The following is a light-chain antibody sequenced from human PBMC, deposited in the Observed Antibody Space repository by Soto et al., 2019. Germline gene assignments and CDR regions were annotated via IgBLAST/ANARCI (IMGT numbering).Light chain of an antibody. CDR3: SSYTTSSRGV. CDR1: SSDVGAFNF. V-gene: IGLV2-14*01. CDR2: DVS. Sequence: QSALTQPDSVSGSPGQSITISCTGTSSDVGAFNFVSWYQQLPGKAPTLMIYDVSNRPSGVSNRFSGSKSGNAASLTISGLQAEDEADYYCSSYTTSSRGVFGGGTKVTVL. J-gene: IGLJ2*01.